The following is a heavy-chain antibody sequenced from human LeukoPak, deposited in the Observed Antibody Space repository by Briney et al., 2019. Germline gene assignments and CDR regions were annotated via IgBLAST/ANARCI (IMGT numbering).Heavy chain of an antibody. CDR1: GYTFTGYY. D-gene: IGHD4-17*01. CDR2: INPNSGGT. CDR3: ARDEATVTTCSYFDL. V-gene: IGHV1-2*02. Sequence: GASVKVSCKASGYTFTGYYMHWVRQAPGQGLEWMGWINPNSGGTNYAQKFQGRVTMTRDTSISTAYMELSRLRSDDTAVYYCARDEATVTTCSYFDLWGRGTLVTVSS. J-gene: IGHJ2*01.